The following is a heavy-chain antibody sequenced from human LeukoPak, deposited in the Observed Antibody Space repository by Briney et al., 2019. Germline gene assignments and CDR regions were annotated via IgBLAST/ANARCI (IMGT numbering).Heavy chain of an antibody. Sequence: SQTLSLTCTVSGGSISSGDYYWSWIRQPPGKGLEWIGYIYYSGSTYYNPSLKSRVTISVDTSKNQFSLKLSSVTAADTAVYYCARTIGYCSGGSCFQDYYYYGMDVWGQGTTVTVSS. CDR1: GGSISSGDYY. CDR2: IYYSGST. D-gene: IGHD2-15*01. CDR3: ARTIGYCSGGSCFQDYYYYGMDV. V-gene: IGHV4-30-4*01. J-gene: IGHJ6*02.